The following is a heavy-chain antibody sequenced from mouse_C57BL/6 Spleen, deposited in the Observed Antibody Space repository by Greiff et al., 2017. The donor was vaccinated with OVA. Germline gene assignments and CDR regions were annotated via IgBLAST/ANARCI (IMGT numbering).Heavy chain of an antibody. J-gene: IGHJ1*03. D-gene: IGHD1-1*01. CDR3: ARVTTVVARYFDG. CDR1: GYTFTDYY. Sequence: VQLQQSGPELVKPGASVKISCKASGYTFTDYYMNWVKQSHGKSLEWIGDINPNNGGTSYNQKFKGKATLTVDKSSSTAYMELRSLTSEDSAVYYCARVTTVVARYFDGWGTGTTVTVSS. V-gene: IGHV1-26*01. CDR2: INPNNGGT.